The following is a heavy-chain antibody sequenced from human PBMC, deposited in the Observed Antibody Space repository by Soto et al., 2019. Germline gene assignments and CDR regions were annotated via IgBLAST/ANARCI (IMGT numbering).Heavy chain of an antibody. V-gene: IGHV4-30-4*01. Sequence: QVQLQESGPGLVKPSQTLSLTCTVSGGSISSGDYYWSWIRQPPGKGLEWIGYIYYSGSTYYTPSLKSRVTISVDTSKNQFSLKLSSVTAADTAVYYCARAPLYYYDSSGYFRFDPWGQGTLVTVSS. CDR2: IYYSGST. CDR1: GGSISSGDYY. D-gene: IGHD3-22*01. CDR3: ARAPLYYYDSSGYFRFDP. J-gene: IGHJ5*02.